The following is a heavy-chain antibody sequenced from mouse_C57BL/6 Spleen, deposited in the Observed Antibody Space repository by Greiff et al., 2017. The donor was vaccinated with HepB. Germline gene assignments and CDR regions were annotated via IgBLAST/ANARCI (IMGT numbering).Heavy chain of an antibody. J-gene: IGHJ4*01. Sequence: DVKLVESVAELVRPGASVKLSCTASGFNIKNTYMHWVKQRPEQGLEWIGRIDPANGNTKYAPKFQGKATITADTSSNTAYLQLSSLTSEDTAIYYCARWGTGTFYAMDYWGQGTSVTVSS. CDR2: IDPANGNT. V-gene: IGHV14-3*01. CDR1: GFNIKNTY. D-gene: IGHD4-1*01. CDR3: ARWGTGTFYAMDY.